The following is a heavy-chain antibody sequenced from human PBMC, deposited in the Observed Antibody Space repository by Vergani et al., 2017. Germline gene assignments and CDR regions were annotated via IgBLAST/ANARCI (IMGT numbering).Heavy chain of an antibody. CDR3: ASDTHSGQRADR. V-gene: IGHV4-4*02. CDR1: GGSISSSNW. J-gene: IGHJ5*02. CDR2: IYHSGST. D-gene: IGHD6-19*01. Sequence: QVQLQESGPGLVKPSETLSLTCTVSGGSISSSNWWSWVRQPPGKGLEWIGEIYHSGSTNSNPSLKSRVTISVDKSKNQFSLTLTSVTAADTAVYYCASDTHSGQRADRWGQGILVTVTS.